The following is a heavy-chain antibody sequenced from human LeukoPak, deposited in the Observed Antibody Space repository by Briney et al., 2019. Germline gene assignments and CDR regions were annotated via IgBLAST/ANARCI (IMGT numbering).Heavy chain of an antibody. V-gene: IGHV3-23*01. J-gene: IGHJ3*02. CDR1: GFIFSSYG. Sequence: GGTLRLSCAASGFIFSSYGMSWVRQAPGKGLEWVSAISGSGGSTDYADSVKGRFTISRDNSKNTLYLQMNSRRAEDAAVYYCANPTWSYYDRSGYDAFDIWGQGTMVTVSS. CDR3: ANPTWSYYDRSGYDAFDI. D-gene: IGHD3-22*01. CDR2: ISGSGGST.